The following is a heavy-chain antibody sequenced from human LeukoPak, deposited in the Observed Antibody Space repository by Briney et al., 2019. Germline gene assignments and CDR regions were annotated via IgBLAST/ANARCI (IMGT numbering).Heavy chain of an antibody. V-gene: IGHV1-2*02. CDR1: GYTFTGYY. CDR3: AREYSSSSGLHFDY. Sequence: GASVKVSCKASGYTFTGYYMHWVRQAPGQGLEWMGWINPNSGGTNYAQKFQGRVTMTRDTSISTAYMELSRLRSDDTAVYYCAREYSSSSGLHFDYWGQGTLVTVSS. D-gene: IGHD6-6*01. J-gene: IGHJ4*02. CDR2: INPNSGGT.